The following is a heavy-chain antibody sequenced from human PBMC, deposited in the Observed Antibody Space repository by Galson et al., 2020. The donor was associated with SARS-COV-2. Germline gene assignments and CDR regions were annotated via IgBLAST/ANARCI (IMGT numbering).Heavy chain of an antibody. D-gene: IGHD2-2*01. Sequence: SETLSLTCAVYGGSFSGYYWSWIRQPPGKGLEWIGEINHSGSTNYNPSLKSRVTISVDTSKNQFSLKLSSVTAADTAVYYCARGGIVVVPAATLPATHWFDPWGQGTLVTVSS. CDR3: ARGGIVVVPAATLPATHWFDP. CDR2: INHSGST. CDR1: GGSFSGYY. V-gene: IGHV4-34*01. J-gene: IGHJ5*02.